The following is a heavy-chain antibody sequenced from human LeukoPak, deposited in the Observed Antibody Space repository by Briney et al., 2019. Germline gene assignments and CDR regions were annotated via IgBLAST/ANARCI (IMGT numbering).Heavy chain of an antibody. V-gene: IGHV3-7*04. CDR2: IKPDGSEK. D-gene: IGHD3-22*01. CDR1: AITFSNSW. Sequence: GGSLRLSCAASAITFSNSWMNWVRQAPGEGLEWVATIKPDGSEKWYVNSVKGRFTISRDNAKNSLYLQMNSLRAEDTAVYYCAGGSGYYSTPTYFDYWGQGTLVTVSS. CDR3: AGGSGYYSTPTYFDY. J-gene: IGHJ4*02.